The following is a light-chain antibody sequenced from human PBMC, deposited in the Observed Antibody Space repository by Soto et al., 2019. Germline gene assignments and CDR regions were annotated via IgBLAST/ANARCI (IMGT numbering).Light chain of an antibody. Sequence: EIVMTQSPATLSVSPGERATLSCRASQSVSSNLAWYQQKPGQAPRLLIYGASTRATGIPARFSGSGSGTEFTLTISSLQSLDFAVYYCQQYNNWPPWTVGQGTKVEIK. CDR3: QQYNNWPPWT. CDR2: GAS. J-gene: IGKJ1*01. V-gene: IGKV3-15*01. CDR1: QSVSSN.